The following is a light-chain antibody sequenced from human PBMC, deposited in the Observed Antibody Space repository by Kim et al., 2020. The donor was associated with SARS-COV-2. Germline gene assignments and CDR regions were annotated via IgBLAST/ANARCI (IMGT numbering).Light chain of an antibody. CDR1: SSNLGSMY. Sequence: PGQRVTISCSGGSSNLGSMYVYWYQQLPGPAPELHIFRNNQRPSGVPVRFSGSKSVTSASLAISGLRSEDEADYYCAAWDDSLSGVFGTWTKVTVL. CDR2: RNN. V-gene: IGLV1-47*01. J-gene: IGLJ1*01. CDR3: AAWDDSLSGV.